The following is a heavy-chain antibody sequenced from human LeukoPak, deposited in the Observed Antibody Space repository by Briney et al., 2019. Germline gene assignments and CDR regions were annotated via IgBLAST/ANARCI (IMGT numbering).Heavy chain of an antibody. V-gene: IGHV1-8*01. CDR3: ARRNTIMVAGLDY. Sequence: ASVKVSCKASGYTFTGYDINWVRQATGQGLEWMGWMNPNSGNTGYAQKFQGRVTMTRNTSISTAFMELSSLGSEDTAVYYCARRNTIMVAGLDYWGQGTLVTVSS. CDR1: GYTFTGYD. J-gene: IGHJ4*02. CDR2: MNPNSGNT. D-gene: IGHD5-24*01.